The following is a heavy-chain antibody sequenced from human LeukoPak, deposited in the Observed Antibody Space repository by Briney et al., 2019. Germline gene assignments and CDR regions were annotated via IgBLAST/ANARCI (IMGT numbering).Heavy chain of an antibody. J-gene: IGHJ4*02. CDR3: AKDSSGYCLDY. Sequence: PGRSLRLSCAASGFTFSSYGMHWVRQAPGKGLEWVAVIWYDGSNKYYADSVKGRFTISRDNSKNTLYLQMNSLRAEDTAVYYCAKDSSGYCLDYWGQGTLVTVSS. CDR1: GFTFSSYG. CDR2: IWYDGSNK. V-gene: IGHV3-33*06. D-gene: IGHD3-22*01.